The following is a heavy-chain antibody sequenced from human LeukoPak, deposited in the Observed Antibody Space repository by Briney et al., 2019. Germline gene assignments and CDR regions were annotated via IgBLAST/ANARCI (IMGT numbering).Heavy chain of an antibody. CDR2: IYPGDSDT. J-gene: IGHJ4*02. CDR1: GYTFTSYW. V-gene: IGHV5-51*01. CDR3: ARRLGATRRPIDY. D-gene: IGHD1-26*01. Sequence: GESLKISCKGSGYTFTSYWIAWARQLPGKGLEWMGIIYPGDSDTRYSPSFQGQVTISADQSISTASLQWSSLKASDTAMYYCARRLGATRRPIDYRGQGTLVTVSS.